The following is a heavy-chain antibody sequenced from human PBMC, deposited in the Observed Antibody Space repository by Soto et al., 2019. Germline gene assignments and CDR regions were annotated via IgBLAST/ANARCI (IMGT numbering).Heavy chain of an antibody. CDR2: ISGNDGTT. D-gene: IGHD3-3*01. CDR1: GFTFSNYA. Sequence: PGGSLRLSCAASGFTFSNYAMSWVRQAPGKGLEWVSTISGNDGTTYYADSVKGRFTISRDNAKNTLYLQMNSLRAEDTAVYYCARPLEAYYDFWSGYTTNWFDPWGQGTLVTVSS. V-gene: IGHV3-23*01. CDR3: ARPLEAYYDFWSGYTTNWFDP. J-gene: IGHJ5*02.